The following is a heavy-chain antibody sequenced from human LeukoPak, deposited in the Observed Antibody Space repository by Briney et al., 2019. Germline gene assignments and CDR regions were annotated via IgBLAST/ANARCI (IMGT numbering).Heavy chain of an antibody. CDR1: GYFFTGYY. V-gene: IGHV1-2*02. J-gene: IGHJ5*02. D-gene: IGHD4-23*01. CDR2: INPNSGAT. Sequence: ASVKVSCKASGYFFTGYYMHWVRQAPGQGPEWMGWINPNSGATNYARKFQGRVTMTRDTSIRTAYLELSRLRSDDTAVYYCARDSYYSGDSKWLDPWGQGTLLTVSS. CDR3: ARDSYYSGDSKWLDP.